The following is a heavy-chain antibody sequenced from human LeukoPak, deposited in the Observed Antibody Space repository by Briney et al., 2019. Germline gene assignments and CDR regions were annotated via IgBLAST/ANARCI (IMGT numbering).Heavy chain of an antibody. CDR1: GYTFTSHG. V-gene: IGHV1-18*01. CDR2: ISAYNGNT. D-gene: IGHD3-10*01. CDR3: ARVLKYGSGSRLFDP. Sequence: ASVKVSCKDSGYTFTSHGISWVRQAPGQGLEWMGWISAYNGNTNYAQKPQGRVTMTTDTSTSTAYMELRSLRSDDTAVYYWARVLKYGSGSRLFDPWGQGTLVTVSS. J-gene: IGHJ5*02.